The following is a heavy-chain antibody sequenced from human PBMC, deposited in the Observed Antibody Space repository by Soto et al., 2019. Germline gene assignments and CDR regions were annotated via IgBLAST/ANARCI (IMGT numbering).Heavy chain of an antibody. D-gene: IGHD6-6*01. J-gene: IGHJ4*02. Sequence: SETLSLTCTVSGGSVNSDNFYWSWIRQPPGRGLEWIGYIYYTGSTNYNPSLKSRVAISIDTSRNQFSLKLSSVTAADTAVYYCAREFSNSPEAFDSWGQGSLVTVSS. CDR2: IYYTGST. V-gene: IGHV4-61*01. CDR3: AREFSNSPEAFDS. CDR1: GGSVNSDNFY.